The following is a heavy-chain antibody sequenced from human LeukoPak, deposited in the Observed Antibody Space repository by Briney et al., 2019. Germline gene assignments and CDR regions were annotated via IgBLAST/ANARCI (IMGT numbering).Heavy chain of an antibody. Sequence: GGSLRLSCAASGFTFNSYAMSWARQAPGKGLEWVSAITASAASTYYADSVKGRFTISRDNSKNTLYLQMNSLRAEDTALYYCAKVITLPRAGTLDCRGQGTLVTVSS. CDR1: GFTFNSYA. CDR2: ITASAAST. D-gene: IGHD6-19*01. CDR3: AKVITLPRAGTLDC. V-gene: IGHV3-23*01. J-gene: IGHJ4*02.